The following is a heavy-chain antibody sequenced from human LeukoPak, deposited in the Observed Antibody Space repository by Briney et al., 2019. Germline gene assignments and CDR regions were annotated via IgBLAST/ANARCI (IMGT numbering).Heavy chain of an antibody. V-gene: IGHV1-18*01. CDR2: ISAYNGKT. Sequence: GASVKVSCKASGYTFTSYGISWARQAPGQGLEWMGWISAYNGKTNYAQKLQGRVTMPTDTSTSTAYMELRSLRSDDTAVYYCARVFHDSSGYYPYYFDYWGQGTLVTVSS. D-gene: IGHD3-22*01. CDR3: ARVFHDSSGYYPYYFDY. CDR1: GYTFTSYG. J-gene: IGHJ4*02.